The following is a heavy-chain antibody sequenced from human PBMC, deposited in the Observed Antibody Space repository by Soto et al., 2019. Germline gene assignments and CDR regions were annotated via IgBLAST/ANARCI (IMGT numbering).Heavy chain of an antibody. D-gene: IGHD3-22*01. Sequence: SETLSLTCTVSGGSISSSSYYWGWIRQPAGKGLEWIGRIYTSGSTNYNPSLKSRVTMSVDTSKNQFSLKLSSVTAADTAVYYCARERRYYYDSSGYYYVPLFDYWGQGTLVTVSS. CDR2: IYTSGST. CDR3: ARERRYYYDSSGYYYVPLFDY. CDR1: GGSISSSSYY. J-gene: IGHJ4*02. V-gene: IGHV4-61*02.